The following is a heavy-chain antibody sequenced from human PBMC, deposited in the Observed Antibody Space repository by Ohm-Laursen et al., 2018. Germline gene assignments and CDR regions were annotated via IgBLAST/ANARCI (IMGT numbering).Heavy chain of an antibody. CDR1: GFNFNAHN. CDR3: ARVVGGYYDSRDAFDI. J-gene: IGHJ3*02. CDR2: ISSSSSYI. V-gene: IGHV3-21*01. Sequence: SLRLSCAASGFNFNAHNMNWVRQAPGKGLEWVSSISSSSSYIYYADSVKGRFTISRDNAKNSLYLQMNSLRAEDTAVYYCARVVGGYYDSRDAFDIWGQGTMVTVSS. D-gene: IGHD3-22*01.